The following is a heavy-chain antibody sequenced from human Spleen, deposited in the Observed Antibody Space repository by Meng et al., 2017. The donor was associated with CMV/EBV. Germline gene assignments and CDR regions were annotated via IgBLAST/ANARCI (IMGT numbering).Heavy chain of an antibody. Sequence: FGFTFIIFQLYWVSQAPGQPLVWVSRINSDESSTSYADSVQGRFTISRDNAKNTLYLQMNSLRAEDTAVYYCAKDFWSGPPAWYFDLWGRGTLVTVSS. D-gene: IGHD3-3*01. CDR3: AKDFWSGPPAWYFDL. CDR1: GFTFIIFQ. V-gene: IGHV3-74*01. J-gene: IGHJ2*01. CDR2: INSDESST.